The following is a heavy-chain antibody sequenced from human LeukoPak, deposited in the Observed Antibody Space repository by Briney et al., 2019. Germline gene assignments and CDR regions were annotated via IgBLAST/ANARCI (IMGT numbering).Heavy chain of an antibody. CDR2: IIPIFGTA. Sequence: ASVKVSCKASGGTFSSYAISWVRPAPGQGLEWMGGIIPIFGTANYAQKFQGRVTITADESTSTAYMELSSLRSEDTAVYYCARDLELLGWFDPWGQGTLVTVSS. J-gene: IGHJ5*02. V-gene: IGHV1-69*01. D-gene: IGHD1-26*01. CDR1: GGTFSSYA. CDR3: ARDLELLGWFDP.